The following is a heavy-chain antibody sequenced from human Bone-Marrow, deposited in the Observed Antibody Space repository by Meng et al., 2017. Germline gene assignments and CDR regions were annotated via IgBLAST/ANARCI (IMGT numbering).Heavy chain of an antibody. J-gene: IGHJ4*02. CDR3: TSGDSITLFDY. CDR1: GFTFGDYA. V-gene: IGHV3-49*04. D-gene: IGHD6-13*01. CDR2: IRSKAYGGTT. Sequence: GESLKIPCTASGFTFGDYAMSWVRQAPGKGLEWVGFIRSKAYGGTTEYAASVKGRFTISRDDSKSIAYLQMNSLKTEDTAVYYCTSGDSITLFDYWGQGTLVTVSS.